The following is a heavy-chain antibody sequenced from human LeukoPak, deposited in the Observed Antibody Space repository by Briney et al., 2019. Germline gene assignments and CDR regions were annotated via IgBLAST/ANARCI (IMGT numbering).Heavy chain of an antibody. V-gene: IGHV3-48*02. CDR3: ASAKRKNVIAVAGTFLY. CDR2: ISSSSSTI. Sequence: PGGSLRLSCAASGFTFSSYSMNWVRQAPGKGLEWVSYISSSSSTIYYADSVKGRFTISRDNAKNSLYLQMNSLRDEDTAVYYCASAKRKNVIAVAGTFLYWGQGTLVTVSS. J-gene: IGHJ4*02. CDR1: GFTFSSYS. D-gene: IGHD6-19*01.